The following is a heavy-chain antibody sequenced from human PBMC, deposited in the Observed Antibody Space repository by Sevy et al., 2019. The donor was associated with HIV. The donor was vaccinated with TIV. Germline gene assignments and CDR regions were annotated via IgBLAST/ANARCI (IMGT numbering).Heavy chain of an antibody. CDR2: IYYSGST. Sequence: SETLSLTCTVSGGSISSSSYYWGWIRQPPGKGLEWIGSIYYSGSTYYNPSLKSRVTISVDTSKNQFSLKLSSVTAADTAVYYCARHVSDGIAAAGMFDFNYGMDVWGQGTTVTVSS. V-gene: IGHV4-39*01. CDR3: ARHVSDGIAAAGMFDFNYGMDV. CDR1: GGSISSSSYY. J-gene: IGHJ6*02. D-gene: IGHD6-13*01.